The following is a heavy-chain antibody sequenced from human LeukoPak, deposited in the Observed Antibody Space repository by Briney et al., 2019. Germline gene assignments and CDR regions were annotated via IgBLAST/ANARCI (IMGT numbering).Heavy chain of an antibody. V-gene: IGHV3-74*01. CDR2: INTDGSST. CDR1: GFTFSSYW. D-gene: IGHD1-26*01. J-gene: IGHJ4*02. CDR3: ARGSGTYYPFDH. Sequence: PGGSLRLSCAASGFTFSSYWMHWVRQAPGKGLVWVSRINTDGSSTSYADSVKGRFTISRDNSKSTVSLQMNSLRAEDTAVYYCARGSGTYYPFDHWGQGTLVTVSS.